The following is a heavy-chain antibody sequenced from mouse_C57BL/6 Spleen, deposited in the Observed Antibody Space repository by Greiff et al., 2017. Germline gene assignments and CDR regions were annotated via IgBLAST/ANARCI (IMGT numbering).Heavy chain of an antibody. CDR3: AREGYYDYADVGGAMDY. CDR2: IHPNSGST. D-gene: IGHD2-4*01. V-gene: IGHV1-64*01. J-gene: IGHJ4*01. Sequence: QVQLQQSGAELVKPGASVKLSCKASGYTFTSYWMHWVKQRPGQGLEWIGMIHPNSGSTNYNEKFKRKATLTVDKSSSTAYMQLSSLTSEDSAVYYCAREGYYDYADVGGAMDYWGQGTSVTVSS. CDR1: GYTFTSYW.